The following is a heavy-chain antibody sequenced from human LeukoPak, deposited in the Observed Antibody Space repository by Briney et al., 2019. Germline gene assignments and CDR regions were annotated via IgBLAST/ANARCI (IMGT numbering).Heavy chain of an antibody. D-gene: IGHD2-8*01. CDR2: IWYDGSNK. CDR3: AKDARPDCTNGACYDRSSYNMDV. V-gene: IGHV3-30*02. Sequence: GGSLRLSCGASGFSFSSYGMHWVRQAPGKGLEWVAVIWYDGSNKYYADSVKGRFTISRDNSKNTLYLQMNSLRAEDTAVYYCAKDARPDCTNGACYDRSSYNMDVWGQGTTVSVSS. CDR1: GFSFSSYG. J-gene: IGHJ6*02.